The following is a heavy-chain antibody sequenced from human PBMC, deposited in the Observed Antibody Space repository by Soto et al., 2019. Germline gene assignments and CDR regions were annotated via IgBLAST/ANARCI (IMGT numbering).Heavy chain of an antibody. Sequence: KPGGSLRLSCAASGFTFSDYYMSWIRQAPGKGLEWVSYISSSGSTIYYADSVKGRFTISRDNAKNSLYLQMNSLRAEDTAVYYCARLSLAYDSSGYYIDYWGQGTLLTVSS. V-gene: IGHV3-11*01. CDR1: GFTFSDYY. CDR3: ARLSLAYDSSGYYIDY. J-gene: IGHJ4*02. D-gene: IGHD3-22*01. CDR2: ISSSGSTI.